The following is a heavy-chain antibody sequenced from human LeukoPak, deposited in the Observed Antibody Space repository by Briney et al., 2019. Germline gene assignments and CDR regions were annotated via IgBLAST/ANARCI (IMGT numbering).Heavy chain of an antibody. CDR1: GASISSGSNY. Sequence: SETLSLTCSVSGASISSGSNYWGWIRQPPGKGLEWIGSIYHSGSTYYNPSLNSRVTISVDTSKNQFSLKLSSVTAADTAVYYCAREGGSSRYFDYWGQGTLVTVSS. V-gene: IGHV4-39*07. D-gene: IGHD6-13*01. CDR3: AREGGSSRYFDY. J-gene: IGHJ4*02. CDR2: IYHSGST.